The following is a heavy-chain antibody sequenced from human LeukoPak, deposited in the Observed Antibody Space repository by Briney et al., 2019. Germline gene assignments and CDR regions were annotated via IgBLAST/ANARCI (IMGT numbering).Heavy chain of an antibody. D-gene: IGHD4-11*01. V-gene: IGHV3-74*01. Sequence: GGSLRLSCAASGFTFSSYWMHWVRQAPGKGLVWVSLINSDGSSTRYADSVKGRFTISRDNSKNTLYLQMNSLRAEDTAVYYCADSNYWYPVDYWGQGTLVTVSS. J-gene: IGHJ4*02. CDR2: INSDGSST. CDR1: GFTFSSYW. CDR3: ADSNYWYPVDY.